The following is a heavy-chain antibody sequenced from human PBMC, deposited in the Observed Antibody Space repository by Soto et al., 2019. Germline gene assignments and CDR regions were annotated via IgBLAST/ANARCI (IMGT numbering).Heavy chain of an antibody. CDR2: ISGGGDST. J-gene: IGHJ1*01. D-gene: IGHD2-15*01. CDR3: AKPGYCSGGSCFIFQH. Sequence: GGSLRLSCAASGFTFSSYDVSWVRQAPGKGLEWVSVISGGGDSTYYADFVKGRFTISRDNSKNTVYLQMNSLRVEDTAVYYCAKPGYCSGGSCFIFQHWGQGTLVTVSS. V-gene: IGHV3-23*01. CDR1: GFTFSSYD.